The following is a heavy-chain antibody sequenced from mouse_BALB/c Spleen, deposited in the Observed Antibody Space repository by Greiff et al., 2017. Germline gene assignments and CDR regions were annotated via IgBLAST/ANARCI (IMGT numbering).Heavy chain of an antibody. CDR3: ARGGTAFAY. CDR1: GYTFTDYW. J-gene: IGHJ3*01. Sequence: QVQLQQPGAELVMPGASVKMSCKASGYTFTDYWMHWVKQRPGQGLEWIGAIDTSDSYTSYNQKFKGKATLTVDESSSTAYMQLSSLTSEDSAVYYCARGGTAFAYWGQGTLVTVSA. D-gene: IGHD1-2*01. V-gene: IGHV1-69*01. CDR2: IDTSDSYT.